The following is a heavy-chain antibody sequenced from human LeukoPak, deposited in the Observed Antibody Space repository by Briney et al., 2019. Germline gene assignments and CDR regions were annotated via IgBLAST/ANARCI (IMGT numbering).Heavy chain of an antibody. CDR3: ARAVGDCSGGSCYSELGYWFDP. V-gene: IGHV4-59*01. Sequence: SETLSLTCTVSGGSISSYYWSWLRQPPGKGLEWIGYIYYSGSTNYNPSLKSRVTISVDTSKNQFSLKLSSVTAADTAVYYCARAVGDCSGGSCYSELGYWFDPWGQGTLVTVSS. J-gene: IGHJ5*02. D-gene: IGHD2-15*01. CDR2: IYYSGST. CDR1: GGSISSYY.